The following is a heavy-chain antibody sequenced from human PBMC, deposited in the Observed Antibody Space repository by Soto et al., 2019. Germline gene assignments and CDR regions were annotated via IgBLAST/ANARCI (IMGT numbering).Heavy chain of an antibody. J-gene: IGHJ5*02. CDR1: GYTFTSYA. D-gene: IGHD6-19*01. Sequence: ASVEVSCKASGYTFTSYAMHWVRQAPGQRLEWMGWINAGNGNTKYSQKFQGRVTITRDTSASTAYMELSSLRSEDTAVYYCARALPRIIAVAEIWFDPWGQGTLVTVSS. CDR2: INAGNGNT. CDR3: ARALPRIIAVAEIWFDP. V-gene: IGHV1-3*01.